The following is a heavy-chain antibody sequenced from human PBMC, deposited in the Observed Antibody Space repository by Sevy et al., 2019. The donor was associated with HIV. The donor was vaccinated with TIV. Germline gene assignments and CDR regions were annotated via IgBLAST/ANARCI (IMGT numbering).Heavy chain of an antibody. CDR2: INSDGESV. CDR1: GFTYSSQW. J-gene: IGHJ4*02. Sequence: GGSLRLSCTASGFTYSSQWMHWVRQAPGKGLVWVSRINSDGESVGYAESVKGRFTISRDNSKNTVLLQMTSLRVEDTALYYCARGSRGLPSSWGQGTLVTVSS. V-gene: IGHV3-74*01. CDR3: ARGSRGLPSS. D-gene: IGHD2-21*01.